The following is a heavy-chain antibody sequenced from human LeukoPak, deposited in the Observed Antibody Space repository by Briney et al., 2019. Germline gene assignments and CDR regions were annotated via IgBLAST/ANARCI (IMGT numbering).Heavy chain of an antibody. J-gene: IGHJ6*03. CDR2: MNPNSGNT. CDR3: ARGYYYYYMDV. Sequence: ASVKVSCKASGYTFTSYDINWVRQATGQGLEWMGWMNPNSGNTGYAQKFQGRVTITRNTSISTAYVELSSLRSEDTAVYYCARGYYYYYMDVWGKGTTVTVSS. V-gene: IGHV1-8*03. CDR1: GYTFTSYD.